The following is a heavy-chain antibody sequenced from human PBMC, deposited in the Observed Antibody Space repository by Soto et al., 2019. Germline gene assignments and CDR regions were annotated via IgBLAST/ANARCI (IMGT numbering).Heavy chain of an antibody. CDR3: VRGDRYLDY. J-gene: IGHJ4*02. Sequence: PGESLKISCLASGYSFTNYWIGWVRQMPGKGLEWMGIIYPGDSDTRYSPSFQGLVTISADKSITTAYLQWSSLKASDTAMYYCVRGDRYLDYWGQGDLVTVSS. V-gene: IGHV5-51*01. CDR2: IYPGDSDT. CDR1: GYSFTNYW.